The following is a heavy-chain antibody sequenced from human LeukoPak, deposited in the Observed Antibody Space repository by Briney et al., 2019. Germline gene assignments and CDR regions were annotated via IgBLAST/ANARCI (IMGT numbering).Heavy chain of an antibody. CDR3: ARDYSSSWPRRYFDY. Sequence: ASVKVSCKASGYTFTSYYIHWVRQGPGQGLEWMGIVNPSGDITSYAQKFQGRVTMTRDTSTSTVYMELSSLRSEDTAVYYCARDYSSSWPRRYFDYWGQGTLVTVSS. CDR2: VNPSGDIT. D-gene: IGHD6-13*01. CDR1: GYTFTSYY. V-gene: IGHV1-46*01. J-gene: IGHJ4*02.